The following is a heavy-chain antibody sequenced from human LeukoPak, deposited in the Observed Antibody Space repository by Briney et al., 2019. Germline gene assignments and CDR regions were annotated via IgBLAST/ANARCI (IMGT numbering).Heavy chain of an antibody. CDR3: ARLSCPGVDCDAFDI. CDR2: IYYSGST. J-gene: IGHJ3*02. CDR1: GGSISSNSCY. Sequence: SETLSLTCTVSGGSISSNSCYWAWIRQPPGKGLEWIGSIYYSGSTYYNPSLMSRVTISVDTSKNQFSLDLSSVTAADTAVYYCARLSCPGVDCDAFDIWGQGTMVTVSS. V-gene: IGHV4-39*01. D-gene: IGHD2-21*02.